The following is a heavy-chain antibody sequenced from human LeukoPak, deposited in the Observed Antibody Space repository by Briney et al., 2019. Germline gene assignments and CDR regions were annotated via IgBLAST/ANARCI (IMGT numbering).Heavy chain of an antibody. Sequence: SETLSLTCAVSGGSISGDDYSWSWIRQPPGKGLEWIGYTYHSGTTYYNPSLKSRVTISVDRSKNQFSLKLNYVTAADTAAYYCARGRGGYDTRGYYNSWLDPWGQGTLATVSS. V-gene: IGHV4-30-2*01. CDR2: TYHSGTT. CDR1: GGSISGDDYS. CDR3: ARGRGGYDTRGYYNSWLDP. J-gene: IGHJ5*02. D-gene: IGHD3-22*01.